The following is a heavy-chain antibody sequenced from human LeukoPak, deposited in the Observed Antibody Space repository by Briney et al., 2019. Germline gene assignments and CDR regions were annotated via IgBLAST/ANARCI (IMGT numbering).Heavy chain of an antibody. V-gene: IGHV4-59*01. Sequence: SETLSLTCTVSGGSISSYYWSWIRQPPGKGLEWIGYIHYSGSTNYNPSLKSRVTISVDTSKNQFSLKQNSVTAAHTAVYYCARGRSDFWSGSDYGMDVWGQGTTVTVSS. CDR2: IHYSGST. D-gene: IGHD3-3*01. J-gene: IGHJ6*02. CDR1: GGSISSYY. CDR3: ARGRSDFWSGSDYGMDV.